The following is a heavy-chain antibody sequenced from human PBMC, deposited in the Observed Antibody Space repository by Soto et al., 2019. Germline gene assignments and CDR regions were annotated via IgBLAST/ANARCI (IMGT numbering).Heavy chain of an antibody. CDR1: GGSITSGSYY. V-gene: IGHV4-39*01. D-gene: IGHD3-10*01. CDR3: AGQYDYGSGSHFSYDY. CDR2: IYYSGST. J-gene: IGHJ4*02. Sequence: SETLSLTCTVSGGSITSGSYYWGWIRQPPGKGLEWIGTIYYSGSTYYNPSLKSRVTISVDTSKNQFSLKLSSVTAADTAVYYCAGQYDYGSGSHFSYDYWGPGTLVNLSS.